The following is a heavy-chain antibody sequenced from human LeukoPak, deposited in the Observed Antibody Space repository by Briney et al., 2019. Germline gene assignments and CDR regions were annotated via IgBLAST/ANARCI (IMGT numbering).Heavy chain of an antibody. J-gene: IGHJ4*02. Sequence: GGSLRLSCAASGFTFDDYAMHWVRHAPGKGLEWVSLISGDGGSTYYADSVKGRFTISRDNSKNSLYLQMNSLRTEDTALYYCAKDRDPFGGLPYYFDYWGQGTLVTVSS. D-gene: IGHD3-10*01. CDR3: AKDRDPFGGLPYYFDY. CDR1: GFTFDDYA. CDR2: ISGDGGST. V-gene: IGHV3-43*02.